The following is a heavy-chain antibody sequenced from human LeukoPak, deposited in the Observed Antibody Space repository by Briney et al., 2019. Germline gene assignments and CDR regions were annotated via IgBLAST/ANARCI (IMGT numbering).Heavy chain of an antibody. Sequence: ASVKVSCKASGYTFTSYGISWVRQAPGQGLEWMGWISAYNGNTNYAQKLQGRVTMTTDTSTSTAYMELRSLRSDDTAGYYCARDPHYDYVWGSYIETFDYWGQGTLVTVSS. CDR3: ARDPHYDYVWGSYIETFDY. CDR2: ISAYNGNT. J-gene: IGHJ4*02. CDR1: GYTFTSYG. V-gene: IGHV1-18*01. D-gene: IGHD3-16*01.